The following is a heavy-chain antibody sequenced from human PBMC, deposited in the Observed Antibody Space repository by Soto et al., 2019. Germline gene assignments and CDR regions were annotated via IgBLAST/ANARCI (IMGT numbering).Heavy chain of an antibody. Sequence: ESGGGLVKPGGSLRLSCAASGFTFSDYYMSWIRQAPGKGLEWVSYISSSGSTIYYPDSVKGRFTISRDNAKNSLYLQMNSLRAEDTAVYYCAREEVGIVVVPAAPFDYWGQGTLVTVSS. V-gene: IGHV3-11*01. CDR3: AREEVGIVVVPAAPFDY. J-gene: IGHJ4*02. D-gene: IGHD2-2*03. CDR2: ISSSGSTI. CDR1: GFTFSDYY.